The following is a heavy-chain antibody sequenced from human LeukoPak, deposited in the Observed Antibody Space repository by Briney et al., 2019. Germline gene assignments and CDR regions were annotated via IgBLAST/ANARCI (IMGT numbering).Heavy chain of an antibody. D-gene: IGHD6-13*01. V-gene: IGHV3-23*01. CDR2: ISGSGGST. Sequence: GGSLRLSCAASGFTFSSYEMNWVRQAPGKGLEWVSAISGSGGSTYYADSVKGRLTISRDNSKNTLYLQMNSLRAEDTAVYYCALSSSWYVFFQFYWGQGTLVTVSS. J-gene: IGHJ4*02. CDR3: ALSSSWYVFFQFY. CDR1: GFTFSSYE.